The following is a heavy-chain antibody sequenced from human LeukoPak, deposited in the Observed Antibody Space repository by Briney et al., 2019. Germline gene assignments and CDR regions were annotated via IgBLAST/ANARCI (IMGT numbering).Heavy chain of an antibody. CDR2: IYYRGST. CDR3: ARQLGYCSSTSCYADKVDY. V-gene: IGHV4-39*01. D-gene: IGHD2-2*01. CDR1: GVSISSSSYY. Sequence: SETLSLTCTVSGVSISSSSYYWGWIRQPPGKGLEWSGSIYYRGSTYYHPSLKSRVTISVDTSKNQFSLKLSSVTAADTAVYYCARQLGYCSSTSCYADKVDYWGQGTLVTVSS. J-gene: IGHJ4*02.